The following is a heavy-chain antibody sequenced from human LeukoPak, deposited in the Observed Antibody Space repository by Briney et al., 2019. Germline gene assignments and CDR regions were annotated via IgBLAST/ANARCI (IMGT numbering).Heavy chain of an antibody. CDR1: GGSINSHY. CDR2: TYYTGKK. V-gene: IGHV4-59*08. CDR3: VRRDSGWYYFDY. Sequence: PSETLSLTCAVSGGSINSHYWGWIRQPPGKGLQWIGETYYTGKKNYNPSLKSRVTISLDTSKDHLSLSLTSVLAADTAMYYCVRRDSGWYYFDYWGQGILVTVSS. D-gene: IGHD6-19*01. J-gene: IGHJ4*02.